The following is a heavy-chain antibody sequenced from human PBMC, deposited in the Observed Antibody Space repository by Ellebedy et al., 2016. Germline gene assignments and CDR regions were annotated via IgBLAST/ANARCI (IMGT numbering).Heavy chain of an antibody. CDR2: IFFDDSDI. CDR1: GDIFVSYW. V-gene: IGHV5-51*01. J-gene: IGHJ4*02. Sequence: GESLKISXQGSGDIFVSYWIGWVRQLPGKGLEWMGIIFFDDSDIRQSPSFQGHVTISVDKSINTAYLQWSSLKTSDTAMYYCARHYEGSTSGYFDLWGQGTPVTVSS. CDR3: ARHYEGSTSGYFDL. D-gene: IGHD1-26*01.